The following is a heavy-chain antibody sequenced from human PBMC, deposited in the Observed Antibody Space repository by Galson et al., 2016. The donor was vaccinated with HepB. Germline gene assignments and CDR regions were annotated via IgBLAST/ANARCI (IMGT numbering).Heavy chain of an antibody. CDR2: IYPDNFDT. V-gene: IGHV5-51*01. J-gene: IGHJ4*02. CDR3: ARPAANIVATTAGYYLDN. Sequence: QSGAEVKKAGESLKISCKGSGYSFTNYWIGWVRQMPGKGLEWMGIIYPDNFDTRYSPSFQGHVTISADKSISTAYLQWSSLKASDTAIYYCARPAANIVATTAGYYLDNWGQGTLVTVSS. D-gene: IGHD5-12*01. CDR1: GYSFTNYW.